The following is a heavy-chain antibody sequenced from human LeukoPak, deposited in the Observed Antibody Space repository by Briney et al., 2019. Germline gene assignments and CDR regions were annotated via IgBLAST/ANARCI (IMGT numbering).Heavy chain of an antibody. CDR1: GYSFTSYW. J-gene: IGHJ3*02. V-gene: IGHV5-51*01. CDR2: IYPGDSDT. Sequence: GESLKISCKGSGYSFTSYWIGWVRQMPGKGLEWMGIIYPGDSDTRYSPPFQGQVTISADKSISTAYLQWSSLKASDTAMYYCARGVVGATTVLEAFDIWGQGTMVTVSS. D-gene: IGHD1-26*01. CDR3: ARGVVGATTVLEAFDI.